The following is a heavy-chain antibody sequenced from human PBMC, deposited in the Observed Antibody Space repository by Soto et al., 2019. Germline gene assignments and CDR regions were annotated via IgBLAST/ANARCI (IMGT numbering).Heavy chain of an antibody. Sequence: QVQLVESGGGVVQPGRSLRLSCAASGFTFSSYGMHWVRQAPGKGLEWVAVIWYDGSNKYYADSVKGRFTISRDNSKNTLYLQMNSLRAEDTAVYYCARDVVAMIFHYYYGMDVWGQGTTVTVSS. CDR3: ARDVVAMIFHYYYGMDV. V-gene: IGHV3-33*01. J-gene: IGHJ6*02. D-gene: IGHD5-12*01. CDR1: GFTFSSYG. CDR2: IWYDGSNK.